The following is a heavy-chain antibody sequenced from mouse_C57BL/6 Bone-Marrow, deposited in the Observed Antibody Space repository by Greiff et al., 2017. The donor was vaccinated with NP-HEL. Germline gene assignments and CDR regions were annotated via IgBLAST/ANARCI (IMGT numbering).Heavy chain of an antibody. V-gene: IGHV5-12*01. J-gene: IGHJ4*01. CDR1: GFTFSDYY. D-gene: IGHD1-1*01. CDR2: ISNGGGST. CDR3: ARQIFYYGSSPYYAMDY. Sequence: EVQLVESGGGLVQPGGSLKLSCAASGFTFSDYYMYWVRQTPEKRLEWVAYISNGGGSTYYPDTVKGRFTISRDNAKNTLYLQMSRLKSEDTAMYYCARQIFYYGSSPYYAMDYWGQGTSVTVSS.